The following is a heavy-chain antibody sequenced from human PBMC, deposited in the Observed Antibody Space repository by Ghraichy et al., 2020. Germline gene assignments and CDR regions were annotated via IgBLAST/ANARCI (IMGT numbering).Heavy chain of an antibody. CDR3: AAQKYTRWNVGDY. V-gene: IGHV3-30*04. CDR1: GFTFSSYA. J-gene: IGHJ4*02. D-gene: IGHD5-24*01. Sequence: GGSLRLSCAASGFTFSSYAMHWVRQAPGKGLEWVAVISYDGRNKYYADSVKGRFTISRDNSKNTMDLQMNNLRAEDTAVYYCAAQKYTRWNVGDYWGQGTLVTVSS. CDR2: ISYDGRNK.